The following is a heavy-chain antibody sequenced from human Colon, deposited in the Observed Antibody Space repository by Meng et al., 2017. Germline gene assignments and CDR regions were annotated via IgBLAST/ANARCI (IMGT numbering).Heavy chain of an antibody. CDR1: GFSVNGNY. CDR2: IYAGGNK. V-gene: IGHV3-53*05. D-gene: IGHD6-19*01. Sequence: GESLKISCAASGFSVNGNYMSWVRQAPGKGLEWISFIYAGGNKDYAASVQGRFTISRGNSENMLYLEMDRLTPEDTAVYYCARGHIGGWYLFAFDIWGQGTMVTVSS. J-gene: IGHJ3*02. CDR3: ARGHIGGWYLFAFDI.